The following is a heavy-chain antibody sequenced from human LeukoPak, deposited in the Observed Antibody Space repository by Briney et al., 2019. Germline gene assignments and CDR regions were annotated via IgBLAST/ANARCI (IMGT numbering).Heavy chain of an antibody. Sequence: SETLSLTCTVSGGSISSYYWSWIRQPPGKGLEWIGYIYYNGSTNYNPSLKSRVTISVDTSKNQFSLKLSSVTAADTAVYYCAGIEMATNQQIYFDYWGQGTLVTVSS. J-gene: IGHJ4*02. CDR1: GGSISSYY. D-gene: IGHD5-24*01. CDR2: IYYNGST. V-gene: IGHV4-59*12. CDR3: AGIEMATNQQIYFDY.